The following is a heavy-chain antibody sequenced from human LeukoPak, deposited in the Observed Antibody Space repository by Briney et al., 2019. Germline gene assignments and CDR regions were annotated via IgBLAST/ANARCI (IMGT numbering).Heavy chain of an antibody. Sequence: GGSLRLSCAASGFTFSSYAMSWVRQAPGKGREWVSAISGSGGSTYYADSEKGRFTISRDNSKNTLYLQMNSLRAEDTAVYYCGTEYYDFWSGYSTGGDYFDYWGQGTLVTVSS. CDR3: GTEYYDFWSGYSTGGDYFDY. D-gene: IGHD3-3*01. CDR1: GFTFSSYA. V-gene: IGHV3-23*01. J-gene: IGHJ4*02. CDR2: ISGSGGST.